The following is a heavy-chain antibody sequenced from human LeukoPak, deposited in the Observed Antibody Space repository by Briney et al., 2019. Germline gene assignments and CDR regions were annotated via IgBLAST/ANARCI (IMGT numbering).Heavy chain of an antibody. CDR1: GFTFSNYW. CDR3: ARVSSGSYFGYYYYYMDV. Sequence: GGSLRLSCAAYGFTFSNYWMHWVRQAPGKGLVWVSRINSDGSSTSYADSVKGRFTISRDSAKNTLYLQMNSLRAEDTAVYYCARVSSGSYFGYYYYYMDVWGKGTTVTVSS. D-gene: IGHD1-26*01. J-gene: IGHJ6*03. V-gene: IGHV3-74*01. CDR2: INSDGSST.